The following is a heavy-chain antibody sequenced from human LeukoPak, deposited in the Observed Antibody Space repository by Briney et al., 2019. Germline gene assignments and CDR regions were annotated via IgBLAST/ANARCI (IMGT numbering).Heavy chain of an antibody. CDR1: GGSISSYY. V-gene: IGHV4-59*01. CDR2: IYYSGST. CDR3: ARLMVRGVMDY. Sequence: SETLSLTCTVSGGSISSYYWSWIRQPPGKGLEWIGYIYYSGSTNYNPSLESRVTISVDTSKNQFSLKLSSVTAADTAVYYCARLMVRGVMDYWGQGTLVTVSS. D-gene: IGHD3-10*01. J-gene: IGHJ4*02.